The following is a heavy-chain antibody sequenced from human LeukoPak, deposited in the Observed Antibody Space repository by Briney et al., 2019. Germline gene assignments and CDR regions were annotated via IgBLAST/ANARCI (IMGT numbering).Heavy chain of an antibody. V-gene: IGHV3-23*01. J-gene: IGHJ4*02. CDR3: AKARGFLGRLADY. D-gene: IGHD3-3*01. Sequence: GRSLRLSCAASGFTFSNYAMSWVRQAPGKGLEWVSGISGAGSGTYYADSVKGRFTISRDNSKSTLYLQMNSLGAEDTAVYYCAKARGFLGRLADYWGQGTLVTVSS. CDR2: ISGAGSGT. CDR1: GFTFSNYA.